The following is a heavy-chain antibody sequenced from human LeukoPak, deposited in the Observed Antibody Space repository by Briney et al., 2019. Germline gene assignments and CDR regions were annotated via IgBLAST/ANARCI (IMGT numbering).Heavy chain of an antibody. CDR3: ARDRSYGSFNY. Sequence: GGSLRLSCAASGFTFSSFEMNWVPQAPGKGLEWVSYISSGGSTIYYADSVKGRFTISRDNAKNSLYLQMSSLRAEDTAVYYCARDRSYGSFNYWGQGTLVTVSS. D-gene: IGHD5-18*01. V-gene: IGHV3-48*03. CDR1: GFTFSSFE. CDR2: ISSGGSTI. J-gene: IGHJ4*02.